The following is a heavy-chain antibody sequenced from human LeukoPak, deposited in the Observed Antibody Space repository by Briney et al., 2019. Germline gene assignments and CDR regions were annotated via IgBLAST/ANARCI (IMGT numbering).Heavy chain of an antibody. CDR3: ARGGGPSNWFDP. V-gene: IGHV4-39*01. Sequence: SETLSLTCTVSGGSISSSSYYWGWIRQPPGKGLEWIGSIYYTGSTYYNPSLKSRVTISVDTSKNQFSLKLSSVTAADTAVYYCARGGGPSNWFDPWGQGTLVTVSS. D-gene: IGHD4-23*01. J-gene: IGHJ5*02. CDR2: IYYTGST. CDR1: GGSISSSSYY.